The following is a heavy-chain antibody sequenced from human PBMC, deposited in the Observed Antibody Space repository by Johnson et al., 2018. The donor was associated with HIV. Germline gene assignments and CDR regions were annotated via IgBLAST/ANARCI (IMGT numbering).Heavy chain of an antibody. CDR1: GFAFSSYA. Sequence: VHLVESGGGLVKPGGSLRLSCAASGFAFSSYAVTWVRQTSGQGLEWVSAISGSGGSTYYADSVKGRFTISRDNSKRTLYLQMNSLRAEDTAVYYCAKGPEGAFDIWGQGTMVTVSS. V-gene: IGHV3-23*04. J-gene: IGHJ3*02. D-gene: IGHD1-14*01. CDR3: AKGPEGAFDI. CDR2: ISGSGGST.